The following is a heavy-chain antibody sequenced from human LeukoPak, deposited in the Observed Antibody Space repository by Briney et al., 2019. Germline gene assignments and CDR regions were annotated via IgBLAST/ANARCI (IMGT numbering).Heavy chain of an antibody. CDR2: INHSGST. Sequence: PSETLSLTCAVYGGSFSSYYWSWIRQPPGKGLEWIGEINHSGSTNYNPSLKSRVTISVDTSKNQFSLKLSSVTAADTAVYYCARGGYSYVDFDYWGQGTLVTVSS. J-gene: IGHJ4*02. D-gene: IGHD5-18*01. V-gene: IGHV4-34*01. CDR1: GGSFSSYY. CDR3: ARGGYSYVDFDY.